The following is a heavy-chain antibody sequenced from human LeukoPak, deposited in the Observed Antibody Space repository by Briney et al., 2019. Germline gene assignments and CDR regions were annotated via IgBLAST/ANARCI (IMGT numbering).Heavy chain of an antibody. CDR3: ARGDNAFDI. Sequence: GGSLRLSCVASGFTFSSYWMHWVRQDPRKGLVWVSRINSDGRNINYADSVRGRFTISRDNAKNSLYLQTDSLRAEDTAIYYCARGDNAFDIWGQGTMVTVSS. CDR2: INSDGRNI. J-gene: IGHJ3*02. D-gene: IGHD2-15*01. CDR1: GFTFSSYW. V-gene: IGHV3-74*01.